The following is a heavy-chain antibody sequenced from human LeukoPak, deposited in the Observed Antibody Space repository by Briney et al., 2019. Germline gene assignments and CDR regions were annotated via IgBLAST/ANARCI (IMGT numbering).Heavy chain of an antibody. CDR2: IRYDGSNK. CDR1: GFTFSSYG. D-gene: IGHD2-2*01. Sequence: PGGSLRLSCAASGFTFSSYGMHWVRQAPGKGLEWMAFIRYDGSNKYYADSVKGRFTISRDNSKNTLYLQMNSLRAEDTAVYYCAKVGDKIVVVPAAPHDYWGQGTLVTVSS. J-gene: IGHJ4*02. V-gene: IGHV3-30*02. CDR3: AKVGDKIVVVPAAPHDY.